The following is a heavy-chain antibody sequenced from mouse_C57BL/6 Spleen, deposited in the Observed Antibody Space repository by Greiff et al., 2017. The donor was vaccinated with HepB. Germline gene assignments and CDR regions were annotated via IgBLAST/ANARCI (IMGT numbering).Heavy chain of an antibody. CDR1: GYTFTDYE. CDR3: TREGLYNYGSSPYWDFDV. J-gene: IGHJ1*03. Sequence: VQLQQSGAELVRPGASVTLSCKASGYTFTDYEMHWVKQTPVHGLEWIGAIDPETGGTAYNQKFKGKAILTADKSSSTAYMELRSLTSEDSAVYYCTREGLYNYGSSPYWDFDVWGTGTTVTVSS. D-gene: IGHD1-1*01. V-gene: IGHV1-15*01. CDR2: IDPETGGT.